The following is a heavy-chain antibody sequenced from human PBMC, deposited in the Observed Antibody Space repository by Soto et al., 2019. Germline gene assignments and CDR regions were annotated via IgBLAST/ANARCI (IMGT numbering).Heavy chain of an antibody. Sequence: GESLKISCKGSGYSFTNYWIAWVRQMPGKGLEYMGTIYPSDSDTRYSPSFQGQVTISADKSISTAYLQWSSLKASDTAIYYCARHGFYGDYSSNYFDPWGQGTLVTVS. CDR1: GYSFTNYW. J-gene: IGHJ5*02. D-gene: IGHD4-17*01. CDR3: ARHGFYGDYSSNYFDP. CDR2: IYPSDSDT. V-gene: IGHV5-51*01.